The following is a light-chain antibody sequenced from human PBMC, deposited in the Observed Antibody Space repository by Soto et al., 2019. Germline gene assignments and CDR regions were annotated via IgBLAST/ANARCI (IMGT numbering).Light chain of an antibody. J-gene: IGKJ3*01. V-gene: IGKV3-11*01. Sequence: EIVLTQSPATLSLSPGERATLSCRASQSVSSYLAWYQQQPGQAPRLLLYDASNSATDITARFSGSGSVTDFTLIISSLEPDDFAVFYCHQRNNWPPVTFGPGTKLDIK. CDR2: DAS. CDR3: HQRNNWPPVT. CDR1: QSVSSY.